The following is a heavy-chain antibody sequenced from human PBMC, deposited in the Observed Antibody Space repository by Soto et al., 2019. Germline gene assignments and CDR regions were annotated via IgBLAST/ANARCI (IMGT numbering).Heavy chain of an antibody. CDR2: IYYSGST. CDR1: GGSVSSGDYY. J-gene: IGHJ4*02. Sequence: SETLSLTCTVSGGSVSSGDYYWSWIRQPPGKGLEWIGYIYYSGSTNYNPSLKSRVTISVDTSKNQFSLKLSSVTAADTAVYYCALLPDYGDYVGGFDYRAQRTPVTGSS. V-gene: IGHV4-61*08. D-gene: IGHD4-17*01. CDR3: ALLPDYGDYVGGFDY.